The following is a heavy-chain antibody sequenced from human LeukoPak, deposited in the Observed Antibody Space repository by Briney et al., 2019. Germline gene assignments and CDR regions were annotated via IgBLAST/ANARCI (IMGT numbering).Heavy chain of an antibody. CDR1: GSSFTSYW. D-gene: IGHD6-13*01. J-gene: IGHJ4*02. Sequence: GESLKISCKGRGSSFTSYWIGWVRQMLGKGLEWMGIIYPGDSDTRYSPSFQGQVTISADKSISTAYLQWSSLKASDTAMYYCARQSAAGTIDFDYWGQGTLVTVSS. V-gene: IGHV5-51*01. CDR3: ARQSAAGTIDFDY. CDR2: IYPGDSDT.